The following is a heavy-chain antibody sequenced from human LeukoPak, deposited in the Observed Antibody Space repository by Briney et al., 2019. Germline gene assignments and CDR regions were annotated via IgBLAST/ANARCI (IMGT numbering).Heavy chain of an antibody. D-gene: IGHD2-15*01. V-gene: IGHV3-49*04. CDR2: IRSKTYGGTT. J-gene: IGHJ6*03. CDR3: TRGSLLYSYYYYMDV. Sequence: GGFLRLSCTASGFTFGNYALIWVRQAPGKGLEWVGFIRSKTYGGTTEYAASVRGRFTISRDDSKSIAYLQMNSLKTEDTAVYYCTRGSLLYSYYYYMDVWGKGTTVTISS. CDR1: GFTFGNYA.